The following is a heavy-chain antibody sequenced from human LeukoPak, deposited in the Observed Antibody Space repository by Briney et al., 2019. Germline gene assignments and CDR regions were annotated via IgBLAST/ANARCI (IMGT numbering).Heavy chain of an antibody. CDR2: IGYGGSNK. CDR3: AKDGRNTAMAINYYYYMDV. V-gene: IGHV3-30*02. J-gene: IGHJ6*03. CDR1: GFTFSSYA. Sequence: GGSLRVYCAASGFTFSSYAMHWVRQAPGKGLEWVAVIGYGGSNKYYADSVKGRFTISRDNSKNTLYLQMNSLRAEDTAVYYCAKDGRNTAMAINYYYYMDVWGKGTTVTVSS. D-gene: IGHD5-18*01.